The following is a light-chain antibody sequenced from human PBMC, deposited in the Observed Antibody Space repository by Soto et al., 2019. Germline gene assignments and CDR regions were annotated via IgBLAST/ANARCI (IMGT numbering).Light chain of an antibody. V-gene: IGKV3-15*01. CDR1: QNVNSN. CDR2: GAS. Sequence: EIVLTQSPDTLSVSPGERVTLSCRASQNVNSNLAWFQQKPGQAPRLLIHGASTRATGVPPRFTGSGSGADFSLTINDLHSEDFAVYYCQQYNNWPPVYTFGQGTKVDIK. J-gene: IGKJ2*01. CDR3: QQYNNWPPVYT.